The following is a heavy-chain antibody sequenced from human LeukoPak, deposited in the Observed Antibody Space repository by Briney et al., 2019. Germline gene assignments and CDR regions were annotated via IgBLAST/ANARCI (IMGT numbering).Heavy chain of an antibody. J-gene: IGHJ4*02. CDR2: IYSGGTT. CDR3: ASRPFSSLDY. D-gene: IGHD2/OR15-2a*01. CDR1: GDSIIRRGKY. Sequence: SHTLSLTCSVCGDSIIRRGKYGGSIRQAPGKGLEWVANIYSGGTTYYNPSLKSRVIISVDTSKNQVSLKLSSVTAADTAFYYCASRPFSSLDYWGQGTLVSVSS. V-gene: IGHV4-39*01.